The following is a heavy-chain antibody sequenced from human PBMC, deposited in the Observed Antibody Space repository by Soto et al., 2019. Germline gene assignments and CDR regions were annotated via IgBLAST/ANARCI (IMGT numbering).Heavy chain of an antibody. D-gene: IGHD4-17*01. V-gene: IGHV4-34*01. CDR1: GGSFSGYY. Sequence: SETLSLTCAVYGGSFSGYYWSWIRQPPGKGLEWIGEINHSGSTNYKPSLKSRVTISVDTSKNQFSLKLSSVTAADTTVYYCARATYGDSTWVLYMDVWGKGTTVTVSS. J-gene: IGHJ6*03. CDR3: ARATYGDSTWVLYMDV. CDR2: INHSGST.